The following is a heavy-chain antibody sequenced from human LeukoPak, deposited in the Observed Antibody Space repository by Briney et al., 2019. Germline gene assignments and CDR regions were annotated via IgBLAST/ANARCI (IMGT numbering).Heavy chain of an antibody. CDR3: ARDALGYCSSTSCYAFDI. J-gene: IGHJ3*02. Sequence: SQTLSLTCTVSGGSISSGDYYWSWIRQPPGKGLEWIGYIYYSGSTYYNPSLKSRVTISVDTSKNQFSLKLSSVTDADTAVYYCARDALGYCSSTSCYAFDIWGQGTMVTVSS. CDR2: IYYSGST. CDR1: GGSISSGDYY. D-gene: IGHD2-2*01. V-gene: IGHV4-30-4*08.